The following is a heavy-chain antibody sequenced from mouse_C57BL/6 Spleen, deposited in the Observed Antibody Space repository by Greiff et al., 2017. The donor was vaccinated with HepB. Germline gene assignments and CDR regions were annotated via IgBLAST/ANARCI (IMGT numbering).Heavy chain of an antibody. J-gene: IGHJ3*01. CDR2: IYPGDGDT. CDR1: GYAFSSYW. Sequence: QVQLQQSGAELVKPGASVKISCKASGYAFSSYWMNWVKQRPGKGLEWIGQIYPGDGDTNYNGKFKGKATLTADKSSSTAYMQLSSLTSEDSAVYFCARGLYYYGSSLPWFAYWGQGTLVTVSA. V-gene: IGHV1-80*01. D-gene: IGHD1-1*01. CDR3: ARGLYYYGSSLPWFAY.